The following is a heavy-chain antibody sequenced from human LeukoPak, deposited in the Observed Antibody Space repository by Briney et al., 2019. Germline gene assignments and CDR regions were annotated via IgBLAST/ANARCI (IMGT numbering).Heavy chain of an antibody. CDR3: ARVVLGILTGHNDAFDI. J-gene: IGHJ3*02. CDR2: INHSGST. V-gene: IGHV4-34*01. Sequence: PSETLSLTCAVYGGSFSGYYWSWIRQPPGKGLEWIGEINHSGSTNYNPSLKSRVTISVDTSKNQFSLKLSSVTAADTAVYYCARVVLGILTGHNDAFDIWGQGTMVTVSS. D-gene: IGHD3-9*01. CDR1: GGSFSGYY.